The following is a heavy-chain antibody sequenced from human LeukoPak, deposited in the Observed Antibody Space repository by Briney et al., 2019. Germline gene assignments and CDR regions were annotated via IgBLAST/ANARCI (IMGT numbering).Heavy chain of an antibody. CDR2: ISAYNDNT. CDR1: GYTFTSYY. CDR3: ARDLVVVAATPQEIDY. Sequence: ASVKVSCKASGYTFTSYYMHWVRQAPGQGLEWMGWISAYNDNTNYAQKLQGRVTMTTDTSTSTAYMELRSLRSDDTAVYYCARDLVVVAATPQEIDYWGQGTLVTVSS. D-gene: IGHD2-15*01. J-gene: IGHJ4*02. V-gene: IGHV1-18*04.